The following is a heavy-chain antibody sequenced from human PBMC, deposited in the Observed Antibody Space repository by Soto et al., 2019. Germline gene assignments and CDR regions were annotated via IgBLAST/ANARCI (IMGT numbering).Heavy chain of an antibody. J-gene: IGHJ3*01. D-gene: IGHD1-1*01. CDR3: ATWLQREHAYDV. Sequence: GGSLRLSCAVVGMTVSGKKYVAWVRQAPGKGLEWVSGVYDADGKYYADSVKGRFTTSRDSSKTIVYLEMNDLGPEDTAIYYCATWLQREHAYDVWGQGTTVTVSS. CDR1: GMTVSGKKY. CDR2: VYDADGK. V-gene: IGHV3-53*01.